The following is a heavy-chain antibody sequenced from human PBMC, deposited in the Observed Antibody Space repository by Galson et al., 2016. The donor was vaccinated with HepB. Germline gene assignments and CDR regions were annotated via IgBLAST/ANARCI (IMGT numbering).Heavy chain of an antibody. D-gene: IGHD3-22*01. Sequence: SLRLSCAASTFTFSSFCMSWVRQAPGKGLEWVSSIGHSGGYIYYADSVKGRFTISRDNSNNTLYLQMNSLRAEDTAVYYCARHPDYYDNSGYLDYWGQGTLVTVSS. CDR2: IGHSGGYI. V-gene: IGHV3-23*01. CDR1: TFTFSSFC. CDR3: ARHPDYYDNSGYLDY. J-gene: IGHJ4*02.